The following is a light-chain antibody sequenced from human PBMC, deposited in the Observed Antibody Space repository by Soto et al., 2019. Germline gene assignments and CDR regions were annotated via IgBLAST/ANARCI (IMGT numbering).Light chain of an antibody. CDR2: AAS. Sequence: EMVLTQSPGTLSLSPGERATLSCTASQSVADNYLAWYQQKPGQAPRLLIYAASRRATGIPDTFSGSGSGTDFTLTITRLEPEDFALYYCQQYGHSPRTFGQGTKVEIK. J-gene: IGKJ1*01. CDR3: QQYGHSPRT. CDR1: QSVADNY. V-gene: IGKV3-20*01.